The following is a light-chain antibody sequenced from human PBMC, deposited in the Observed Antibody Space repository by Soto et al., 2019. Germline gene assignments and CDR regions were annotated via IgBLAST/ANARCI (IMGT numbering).Light chain of an antibody. V-gene: IGKV3-11*01. CDR1: ESVGNY. Sequence: EIVMTQSPATLSLSPGERVTLSCRASESVGNYLAWYQQKPGQAPRLLIYDAFNRATGIPARFSGSGSGTDFSLTISNLEPEDSAIYYCQQRSIWVTFGGGTKVEIK. CDR3: QQRSIWVT. J-gene: IGKJ4*01. CDR2: DAF.